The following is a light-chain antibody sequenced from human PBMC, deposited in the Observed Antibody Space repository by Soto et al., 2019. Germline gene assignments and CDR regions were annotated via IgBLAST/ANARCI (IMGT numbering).Light chain of an antibody. Sequence: EIVLTQSPGSLSLSPGERATLSCRASQSVSSTFFAWYQQRPGQAPRLLMYGASSRVTGIPERFSGSGSGTDFTLTISRLEPEDFGVYYCQQFESSLTFGQGTKVEIK. V-gene: IGKV3-20*01. CDR3: QQFESSLT. CDR1: QSVSSTF. J-gene: IGKJ1*01. CDR2: GAS.